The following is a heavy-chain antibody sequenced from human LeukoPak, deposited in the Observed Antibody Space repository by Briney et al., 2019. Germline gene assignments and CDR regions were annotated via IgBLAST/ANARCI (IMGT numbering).Heavy chain of an antibody. CDR3: ARARTQFSDGSGLNWFDP. CDR2: VFSSGKT. Sequence: PSQTLSLTCTVSGDSFSSRGYSWIRQLPDMGLEWIGYVFSSGKTHYNPSLESRVAISLDTSVNQFSLRLSSVTAADTAVYYCARARTQFSDGSGLNWFDPWGQGTLVTVSS. V-gene: IGHV4-31*03. CDR1: GDSFSSRGY. D-gene: IGHD3-22*01. J-gene: IGHJ5*02.